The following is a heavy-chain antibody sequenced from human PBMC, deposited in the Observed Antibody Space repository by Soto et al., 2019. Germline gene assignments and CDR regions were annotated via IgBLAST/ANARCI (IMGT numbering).Heavy chain of an antibody. CDR1: GFTFSSYA. D-gene: IGHD2-8*01. V-gene: IGHV3-23*01. CDR3: AKHDEKMSGEADIVLMVYAIQAVDY. Sequence: PGGSLRLSFAASGFTFSSYAMSWVRQAPGKGLEWVSAISGSGGSTYYADSVKGRFTISRDNSKNTLYLQMNSLRAEDTAVYYCAKHDEKMSGEADIVLMVYAIQAVDYWGQGTLVTVSS. CDR2: ISGSGGST. J-gene: IGHJ4*02.